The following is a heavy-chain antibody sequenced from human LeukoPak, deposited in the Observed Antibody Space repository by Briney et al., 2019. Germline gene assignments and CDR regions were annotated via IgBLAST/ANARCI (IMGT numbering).Heavy chain of an antibody. V-gene: IGHV4-39*01. J-gene: IGHJ4*01. D-gene: IGHD3-22*01. CDR2: IYYSGTT. CDR1: SGSISNSFYY. CDR3: ARHLGSYDISGNYD. Sequence: SETLSLTCTVSSGSISNSFYYWGWIRQPPGKGLEWIGTIYYSGTTHYNPSLKSRVTISVDTSKNQFPLKLSPVTAADMAVYYSARHLGSYDISGNYDWGQGTLVTVSS.